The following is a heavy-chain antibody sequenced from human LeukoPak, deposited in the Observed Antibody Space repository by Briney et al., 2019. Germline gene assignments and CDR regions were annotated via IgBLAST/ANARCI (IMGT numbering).Heavy chain of an antibody. Sequence: ASVKVSCKASGYTFTSYDINWVRQATGQGLEWMGWMNPNSGNTGYAQKFQGRVTMTSNTSISTAYMELSSLRSEDTAVYYCARGPRVTIFGVVIMGGGPFDPWGQGTLVTVSS. V-gene: IGHV1-8*01. CDR2: MNPNSGNT. J-gene: IGHJ5*02. CDR3: ARGPRVTIFGVVIMGGGPFDP. D-gene: IGHD3-3*01. CDR1: GYTFTSYD.